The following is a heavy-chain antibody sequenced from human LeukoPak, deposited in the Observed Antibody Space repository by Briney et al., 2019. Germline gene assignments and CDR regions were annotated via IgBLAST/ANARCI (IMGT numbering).Heavy chain of an antibody. CDR3: ARGGYSYGFDY. Sequence: SETLSLTCTVSGGSISSYYWSWIRQPPGKGLEWIGYIYYSGSTNYNPSLKSRVTISVDTSKNQFSLKLSSVTAADTAVYYCARGGYSYGFDYWGQGTLVTVSS. CDR2: IYYSGST. D-gene: IGHD5-18*01. J-gene: IGHJ4*02. V-gene: IGHV4-59*12. CDR1: GGSISSYY.